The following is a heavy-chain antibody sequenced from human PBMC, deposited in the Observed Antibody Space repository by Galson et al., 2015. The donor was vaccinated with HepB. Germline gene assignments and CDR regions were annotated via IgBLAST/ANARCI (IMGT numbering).Heavy chain of an antibody. CDR3: AWRNNMNV. V-gene: IGHV3-7*03. Sequence: SLRLSCAPSGFTFSNSGMHWARQAPGKGLEWVANIKYDGSEKNYVDSAKGRFAISRDNAKNSVSLQMNSLRAEDTAVYYCAWRNNMNVWGKGTTVIVSS. CDR1: GFTFSNSG. J-gene: IGHJ6*04. CDR2: IKYDGSEK.